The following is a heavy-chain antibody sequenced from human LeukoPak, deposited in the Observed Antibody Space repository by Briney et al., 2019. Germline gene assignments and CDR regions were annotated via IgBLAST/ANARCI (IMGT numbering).Heavy chain of an antibody. V-gene: IGHV3-66*01. CDR3: AKRPLSSCN. CDR2: IYSGGST. Sequence: PGGSLRLSCAASGFTMRDNDMTWVRQAPGKGLEWVSLIYSGGSTSYADSVKGRFTISRDNSKNTLYLQMNSLRAEDTAVYYCAKRPLSSCNWGLGTLVTVSS. J-gene: IGHJ4*01. CDR1: GFTMRDND.